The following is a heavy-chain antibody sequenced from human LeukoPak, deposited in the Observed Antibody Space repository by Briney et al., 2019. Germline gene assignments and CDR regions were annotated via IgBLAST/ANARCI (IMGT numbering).Heavy chain of an antibody. D-gene: IGHD3-22*01. J-gene: IGHJ4*02. CDR1: GFTFSGSA. V-gene: IGHV3-73*01. CDR3: TRINYDSSDYPHPFDY. CDR2: IRSKTNSYAT. Sequence: SGASLKLSCAASGFTFSGSAVHWVRQASGKGLEWIGRIRSKTNSYATAYAASVKGRFTISRDDSKNTAYLQMNSLKTEDTAVYYCTRINYDSSDYPHPFDYWGQGTLVTVSS.